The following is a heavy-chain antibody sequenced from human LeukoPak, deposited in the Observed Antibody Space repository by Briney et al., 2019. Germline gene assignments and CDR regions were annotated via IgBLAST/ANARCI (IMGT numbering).Heavy chain of an antibody. D-gene: IGHD3/OR15-3a*01. CDR1: GGSISSHY. J-gene: IGHJ6*03. V-gene: IGHV4-59*11. CDR3: ARSVGDFWTHYYYYYYMDV. Sequence: PSETLSLTCTVSGGSISSHYWSWIRQPPGKGLEWIGYIYYSGSTNYNPSLKSRVTISVDTSKNQFSLKLSSVTAADTAVYYCARSVGDFWTHYYYYYYMDVWGKGTTVTVSS. CDR2: IYYSGST.